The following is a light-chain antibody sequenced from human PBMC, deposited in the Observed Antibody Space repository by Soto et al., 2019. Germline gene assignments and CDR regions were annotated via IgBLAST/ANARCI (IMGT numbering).Light chain of an antibody. J-gene: IGLJ2*01. CDR1: SSNIGAGYD. CDR2: DNS. V-gene: IGLV1-40*01. CDR3: QSYDSSLSDDSSLSDGDVV. Sequence: QSALTQSPSVSGAPGQRVTISCTGSSSNIGAGYDVHWYQQLPGTAPKVLIYDNSNRPSGVPDRFSGSKSGTSASLAITGLQAEDEADYYCQSYDSSLSDDSSLSDGDVVFGGGTKLTVL.